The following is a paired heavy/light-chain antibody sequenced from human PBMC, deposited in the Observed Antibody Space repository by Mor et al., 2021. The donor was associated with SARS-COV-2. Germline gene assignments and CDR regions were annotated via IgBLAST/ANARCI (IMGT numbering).Heavy chain of an antibody. CDR1: GFAFTTYD. CDR2: VQPTAVYT. V-gene: IGHV1-8*01. D-gene: IGHD5-12*01. Sequence: QEQLVQSGAEVKKPGASVKVSCKASGFAFTTYDIHWVRQSTGRGLEWLGRVQPTAVYTDYAQNFQGRVTMTRDTSTNTAYLELTSLTSDDTAIYYCARGIDYTSADTRLDYWGQGTRVTVSS. CDR3: ARGIDYTSADTRLDY. J-gene: IGHJ4*02.
Light chain of an antibody. CDR2: KAS. CDR1: QSLKSW. V-gene: IGKV1-5*03. CDR3: QQYNTYPLT. Sequence: DIQMTQSPSTLSASVGDRVTITCRASQSLKSWLAWYQQKPGKAPKLLIYKASRLESGVPSRFSGGGSGTEFTLTISGLQPDDFATYFCQQYNTYPLTFGGGTKVEIK. J-gene: IGKJ4*01.